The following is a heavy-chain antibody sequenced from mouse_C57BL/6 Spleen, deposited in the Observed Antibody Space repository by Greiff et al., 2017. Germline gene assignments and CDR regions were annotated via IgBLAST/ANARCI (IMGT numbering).Heavy chain of an antibody. CDR3: TTVVAKDYYAMDY. CDR2: IDPENGDT. J-gene: IGHJ4*01. Sequence: EVQLQQSGAELVRPGASVKLSCTASGFNIKDDYMHWVKQRPEQGLEWIGWIDPENGDTEYASKFQGKATITADTSSNKAYLQLSSLTSEDTAVYYCTTVVAKDYYAMDYWGQGTSVTVSS. V-gene: IGHV14-4*01. CDR1: GFNIKDDY. D-gene: IGHD1-1*01.